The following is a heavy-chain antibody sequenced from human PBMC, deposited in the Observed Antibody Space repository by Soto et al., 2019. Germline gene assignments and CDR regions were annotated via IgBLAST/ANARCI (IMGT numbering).Heavy chain of an antibody. CDR3: ARVPRYSSHLVVETDVMYEEWFDP. D-gene: IGHD2-2*01. J-gene: IGHJ5*02. V-gene: IGHV1-3*01. CDR2: IHAGEGKT. CDR1: GYSFMNYA. Sequence: QVQLVQSGAEVKKPWDSGKISRKSSGYSFMNYAMHKVSQAPGQGLEWMEWIHAGEGKTKYTQRLQGRVTITRHTSAITVYMKWSRLKSEETAVYYGARVPRYSSHLVVETDVMYEEWFDPWGRGPQVTFSS.